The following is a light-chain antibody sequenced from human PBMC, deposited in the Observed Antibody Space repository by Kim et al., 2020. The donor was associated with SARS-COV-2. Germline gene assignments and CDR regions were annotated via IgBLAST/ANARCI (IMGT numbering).Light chain of an antibody. V-gene: IGLV3-1*01. CDR3: QAWDSSTAV. Sequence: ELTQPPSVSVSPGQTASITCSGDKLGDKYACWFQQKPGQSPVLVIYQDTKRPSGIPERFSGSNSGNTATLTISGTQALDEADYYCQAWDSSTAVLGGG. J-gene: IGLJ2*01. CDR1: KLGDKY. CDR2: QDT.